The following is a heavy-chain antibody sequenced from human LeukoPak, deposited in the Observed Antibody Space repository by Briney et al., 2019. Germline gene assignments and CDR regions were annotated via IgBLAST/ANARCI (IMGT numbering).Heavy chain of an antibody. D-gene: IGHD5-18*01. Sequence: PSETLSLTCTVSGVSISSGGYYWRWIRQHPGKGLEWIGYIYYSGSTYYNPSLKSRVTISVDTSKNQFSLKLSSVTAADTAVYHCAREAMYSYGNNFDYWGQGTLVTVSS. J-gene: IGHJ4*02. CDR3: AREAMYSYGNNFDY. V-gene: IGHV4-31*03. CDR1: GVSISSGGYY. CDR2: IYYSGST.